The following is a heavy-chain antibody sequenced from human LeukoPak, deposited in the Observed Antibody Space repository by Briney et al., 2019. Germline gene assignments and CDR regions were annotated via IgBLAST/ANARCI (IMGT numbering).Heavy chain of an antibody. V-gene: IGHV3-74*01. J-gene: IGHJ4*02. CDR3: AKYGSGTYYNGLY. CDR1: GYTLTGYY. Sequence: SYKASGYTLTGYYIHWVRQAPGKGLGWVSRIDSDGRITTYADSVKGRFTISRGTSKSTLYLQMNSLRDEDTAVYYCAKYGSGTYYNGLYWGQGTLVTVSS. D-gene: IGHD3-10*01. CDR2: IDSDGRIT.